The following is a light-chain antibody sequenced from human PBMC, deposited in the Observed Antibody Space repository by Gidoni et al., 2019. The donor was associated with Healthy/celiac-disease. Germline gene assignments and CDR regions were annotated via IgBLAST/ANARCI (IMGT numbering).Light chain of an antibody. CDR1: SSDVGGYNY. V-gene: IGLV2-14*01. J-gene: IGLJ1*01. CDR2: DVS. CDR3: SSYTSSSTHYV. Sequence: QSALTQPASVSGSPGQSITISCTGTSSDVGGYNYVSWYQQHPGKAPKCMIYDVSNRPSGVSNRFAGSKSGNTASLTISGLQAEDEADYYCSSYTSSSTHYVFGTGTKVTVL.